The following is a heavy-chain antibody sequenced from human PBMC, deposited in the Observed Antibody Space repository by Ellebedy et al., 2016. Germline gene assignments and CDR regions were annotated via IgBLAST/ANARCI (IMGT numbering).Heavy chain of an antibody. J-gene: IGHJ6*02. Sequence: GGSLRLSCAASGFTFSSYAMSWVRQAPGKGLEWVSAISGSGGSTYYADSVKGRFTISRDNSKNTLYLQMNSLRAEDTAVYYCAKLIVATISSALRKYGMDVWGQGTTVTVSS. V-gene: IGHV3-23*01. CDR2: ISGSGGST. CDR1: GFTFSSYA. D-gene: IGHD5-12*01. CDR3: AKLIVATISSALRKYGMDV.